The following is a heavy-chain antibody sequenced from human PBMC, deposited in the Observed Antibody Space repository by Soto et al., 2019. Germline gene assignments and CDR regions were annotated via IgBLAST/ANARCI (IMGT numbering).Heavy chain of an antibody. CDR1: GFTFSSYE. D-gene: IGHD3-22*01. Sequence: GGSLRLSCAASGFTFSSYEMNWVRQAPGKGLEWVSYISSSGSTIYYADSVKGRFTISRDNAKNSLYLQMNSLRAEDTAVYYCARGSYPYYYDSSGYPFDPWGQGTLVTVSS. V-gene: IGHV3-48*03. J-gene: IGHJ5*02. CDR2: ISSSGSTI. CDR3: ARGSYPYYYDSSGYPFDP.